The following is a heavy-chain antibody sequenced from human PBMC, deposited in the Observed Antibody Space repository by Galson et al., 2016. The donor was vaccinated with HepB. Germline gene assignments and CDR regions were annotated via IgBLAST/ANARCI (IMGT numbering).Heavy chain of an antibody. D-gene: IGHD6-13*01. V-gene: IGHV3-30*14. CDR1: GFTFTTYA. CDR3: AQGRWSYSHTWYEYFGH. CDR2: ISSDGSTT. J-gene: IGHJ4*02. Sequence: SLRLSCAASGFTFTTYAMHWVRQAPGEGLEWVAVISSDGSTTYYADSVKGRFTISRDTSKNTLYLQMNSLSAADAAIYYCAQGRWSYSHTWYEYFGHWGQGSLVTVSS.